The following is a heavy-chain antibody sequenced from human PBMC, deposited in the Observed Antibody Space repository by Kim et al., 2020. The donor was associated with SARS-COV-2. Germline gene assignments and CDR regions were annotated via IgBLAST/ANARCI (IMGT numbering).Heavy chain of an antibody. J-gene: IGHJ6*02. V-gene: IGHV3-30-3*01. CDR3: ARDRNYYDSSGYYYPRYYYYYGMDV. Sequence: GGSLRLSCAASRFTFSSYAMHWVRQAPGKGLEWVAVISYDGSNKYYADSVKGRFTISRDNSKNTLYLQMNSLRAEDTAVYYCARDRNYYDSSGYYYPRYYYYYGMDVWGQGTTVTVSS. CDR2: ISYDGSNK. D-gene: IGHD3-22*01. CDR1: RFTFSSYA.